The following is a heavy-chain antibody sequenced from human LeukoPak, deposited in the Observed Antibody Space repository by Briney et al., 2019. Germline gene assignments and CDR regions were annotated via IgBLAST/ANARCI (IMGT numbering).Heavy chain of an antibody. CDR1: GGSISSYY. Sequence: SETLSLTCTVSGGSISSYYWSWIRQPPGKGLEWIGNIYDSGSTNYNPSLKSRVTISVDTSKNQCSLKLSPVTAADTAVYYCARELAAAGHADYWGQGTLVTVSS. J-gene: IGHJ4*02. V-gene: IGHV4-59*01. D-gene: IGHD6-13*01. CDR2: IYDSGST. CDR3: ARELAAAGHADY.